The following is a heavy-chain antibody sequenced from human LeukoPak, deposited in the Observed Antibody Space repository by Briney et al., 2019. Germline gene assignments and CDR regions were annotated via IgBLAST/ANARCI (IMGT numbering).Heavy chain of an antibody. CDR2: ISGSGGGT. J-gene: IGHJ4*02. Sequence: GGSLRLSCAASGFIFSSYAMSWVRQAPGKGLEWVSVISGSGGGTYYADSVKGRFTISRDNSKNTLYLEMNSLRAEDTAVYYCARVRVGNYFDYWGQGTLVIVSS. CDR1: GFIFSSYA. CDR3: ARVRVGNYFDY. D-gene: IGHD1-26*01. V-gene: IGHV3-23*01.